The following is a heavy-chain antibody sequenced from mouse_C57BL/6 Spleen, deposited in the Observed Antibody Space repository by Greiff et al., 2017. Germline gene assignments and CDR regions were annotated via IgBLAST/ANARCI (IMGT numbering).Heavy chain of an antibody. Sequence: VQLQQSGAELVRPGTSVKVSCKASGYAFTNYLIEWVKQRPGQGLEWIGVINPGSGGTNYNEKFKGKATLTADKSSSNAYMQLSSLTSEDSAVYFCARKEAAQATGFAYWGQGTLVTVSA. J-gene: IGHJ3*01. CDR1: GYAFTNYL. V-gene: IGHV1-54*01. CDR3: ARKEAAQATGFAY. D-gene: IGHD3-2*02. CDR2: INPGSGGT.